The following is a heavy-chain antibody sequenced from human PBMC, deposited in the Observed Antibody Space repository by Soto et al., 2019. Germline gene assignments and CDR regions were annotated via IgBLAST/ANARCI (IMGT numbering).Heavy chain of an antibody. J-gene: IGHJ6*02. Sequence: SETVALTCEVSGVSVSNRTHYWTWIRQPPGKGLEWIGFLYYGGTNYNPSLKSRLTIALDTSKNQISLNLSSVNAADTAVYYCVSELGLTARTDDKYYYYAFDVWGQGTTVTVSS. CDR3: VSELGLTARTDDKYYYYAFDV. CDR2: LYYGGT. V-gene: IGHV4-61*01. CDR1: GVSVSNRTHY. D-gene: IGHD3-9*01.